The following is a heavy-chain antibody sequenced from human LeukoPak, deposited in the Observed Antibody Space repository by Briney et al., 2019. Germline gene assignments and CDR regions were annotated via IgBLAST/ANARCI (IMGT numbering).Heavy chain of an antibody. CDR2: IRYDGTRE. Sequence: GGSLRLSCAASVFTFSSHGMHWVRQAPGKGLEWVAFIRYDGTREYYADSMKGRFNISRDNFKNTLYLQMNSLRAEDTAVYYCAKDNYYGDYEVTSIFGVDWGQGTLVTVSS. CDR3: AKDNYYGDYEVTSIFGVD. J-gene: IGHJ4*02. V-gene: IGHV3-30*02. CDR1: VFTFSSHG. D-gene: IGHD4-17*01.